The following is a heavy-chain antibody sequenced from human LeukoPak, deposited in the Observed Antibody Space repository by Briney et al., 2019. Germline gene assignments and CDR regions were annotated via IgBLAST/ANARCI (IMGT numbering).Heavy chain of an antibody. J-gene: IGHJ4*02. D-gene: IGHD1-26*01. Sequence: ASVKVSFKASGYTFTSYGISWVRQAPGQGLEWMGWISAYSGNTNYAQKLQGRVTMTTDTSTSTAYMELRSLRSDDTAVYYCARDRWWELLLDYWGQGTLVTVSS. CDR3: ARDRWWELLLDY. CDR2: ISAYSGNT. V-gene: IGHV1-18*01. CDR1: GYTFTSYG.